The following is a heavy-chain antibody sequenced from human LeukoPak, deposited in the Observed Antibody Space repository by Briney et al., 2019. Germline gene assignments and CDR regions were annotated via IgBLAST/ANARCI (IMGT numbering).Heavy chain of an antibody. V-gene: IGHV4-34*01. CDR1: GVSFSGYY. D-gene: IGHD4-11*01. CDR3: ARHPRLEGWFDP. Sequence: SETLSLTCAVYGVSFSGYYWSWIRQPPGKGLEWIGEINHSGSTNYNPSLKSRVTISVDTSKNQFSLKLSSVTAADTAVYYCARHPRLEGWFDPWGQGTLVTVSS. CDR2: INHSGST. J-gene: IGHJ5*02.